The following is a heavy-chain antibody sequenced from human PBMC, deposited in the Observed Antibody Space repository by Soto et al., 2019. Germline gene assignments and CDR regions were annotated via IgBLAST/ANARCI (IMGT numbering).Heavy chain of an antibody. V-gene: IGHV3-64*01. CDR1: GFTFSSYA. CDR2: ISSNGGST. Sequence: EVQLVESGGGLVQPGGSLRLSCAASGFTFSSYAMHWVRQAPGKGLEYVSAISSNGGSTYYANSVKGRFTISRDNSKNTLYLQMGSLRAEDMAVYYCARGRGYYVDHWGQGTLVTVSS. CDR3: ARGRGYYVDH. J-gene: IGHJ4*02. D-gene: IGHD3-10*01.